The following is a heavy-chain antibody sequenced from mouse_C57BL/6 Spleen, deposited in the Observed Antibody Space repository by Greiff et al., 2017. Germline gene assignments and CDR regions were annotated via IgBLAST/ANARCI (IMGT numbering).Heavy chain of an antibody. CDR2: ISSGGSYT. Sequence: EVQLVESGGDLVKPGGSLKLSCAASGFTFSSYGMSWVRQTPDKRLEWVATISSGGSYTYYPDSVKGRFTISRDNAKNTLYLQMSSLKSEDTAMYYCASTGSFFDYWGQGTTLTVSS. CDR1: GFTFSSYG. J-gene: IGHJ2*01. V-gene: IGHV5-6*01. D-gene: IGHD4-1*01. CDR3: ASTGSFFDY.